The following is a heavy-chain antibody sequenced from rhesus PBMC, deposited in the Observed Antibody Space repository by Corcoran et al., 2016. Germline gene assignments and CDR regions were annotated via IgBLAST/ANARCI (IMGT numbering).Heavy chain of an antibody. J-gene: IGHJ6*01. CDR3: ARDRWYSWNNNHGLDS. Sequence: QVQLQESGPGLVKSWETLCLTVAVSGGSIGDDYYWSWILQPPVKGLEWVGYIYGSGGGTNYSPSLTNRLTISIDTSKNQFSLKLRSVTAADTAVYYCARDRWYSWNNNHGLDSLGQGVVVTVSS. D-gene: IGHD1-20*01. CDR1: GGSIGDDYY. CDR2: IYGSGGGT. V-gene: IGHV4-106*01.